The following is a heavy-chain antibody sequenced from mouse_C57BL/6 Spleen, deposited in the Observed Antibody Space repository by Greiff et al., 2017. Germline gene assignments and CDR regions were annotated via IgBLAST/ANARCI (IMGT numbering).Heavy chain of an antibody. Sequence: VKLQESGAELVKPGASVKISCKASGYAFSSYWMNWVKQRPGKGLEWIGQIYPGDGDTNYNGKFKGKATLTADKSSSTAYMQLSSLTSEDSAVYFCAMATVVGDYFDYWGQGTTLTVSS. CDR2: IYPGDGDT. V-gene: IGHV1-80*01. CDR3: AMATVVGDYFDY. CDR1: GYAFSSYW. D-gene: IGHD1-1*01. J-gene: IGHJ2*01.